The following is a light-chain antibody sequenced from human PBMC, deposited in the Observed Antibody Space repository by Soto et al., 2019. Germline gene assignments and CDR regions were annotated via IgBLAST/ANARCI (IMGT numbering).Light chain of an antibody. CDR1: QTISNY. CDR3: QQTYNTPRT. V-gene: IGKV1-39*01. CDR2: AAF. Sequence: DLQMTQSPSSLSASAGDRVTITCRASQTISNYLNWYQHKPGKAPKILIYAAFSLQSGVPSRFSGSGSGTDFTLTISSLQPEDFATYYCQQTYNTPRTFGQGTKVEVK. J-gene: IGKJ1*01.